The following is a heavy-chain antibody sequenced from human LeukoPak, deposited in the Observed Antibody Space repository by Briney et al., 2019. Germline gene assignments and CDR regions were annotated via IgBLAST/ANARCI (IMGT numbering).Heavy chain of an antibody. D-gene: IGHD4-17*01. CDR1: GFTFSSYS. CDR2: ISSTSSTI. V-gene: IGHV3-48*01. Sequence: GSLRLSCAASGFTFSSYSMNWARQAPGKGLEWVSYISSTSSTIYYADSVKGRFTISRDNAKNSLYLQMNSLRAEDTAVYYCAREREHDYGTDYWGQGTLVTVSS. CDR3: AREREHDYGTDY. J-gene: IGHJ4*02.